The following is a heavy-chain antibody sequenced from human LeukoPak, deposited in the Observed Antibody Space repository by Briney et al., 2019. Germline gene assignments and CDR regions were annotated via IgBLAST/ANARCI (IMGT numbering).Heavy chain of an antibody. CDR2: IKSKTDGGTT. CDR3: TTDGVYGDFDY. J-gene: IGHJ4*02. D-gene: IGHD4-17*01. V-gene: IGHV3-15*01. CDR1: GFTFSNAW. Sequence: GGSLRLSCAASGFTFSNAWMSWVRQAPGKGLEWVGRIKSKTDGGTTDYAAPVKGRFTISRDDSKNTLYLKMTSLKTEDTAVYYCTTDGVYGDFDYWGQGTLVTVSS.